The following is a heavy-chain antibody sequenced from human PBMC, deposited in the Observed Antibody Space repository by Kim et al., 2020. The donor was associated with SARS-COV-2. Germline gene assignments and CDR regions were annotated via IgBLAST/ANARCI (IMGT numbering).Heavy chain of an antibody. Sequence: GGSLRLSCAASGFTFDDYAMHWVRQAPGKGLEWVSGISWNSGSIGYADSVKGRFTISRDNAKNSLYLQMNSLRAEDTALYYCAKDNLYNWNYDGWVDPWGQGTLVTVSS. D-gene: IGHD1-7*01. J-gene: IGHJ5*02. V-gene: IGHV3-9*01. CDR3: AKDNLYNWNYDGWVDP. CDR2: ISWNSGSI. CDR1: GFTFDDYA.